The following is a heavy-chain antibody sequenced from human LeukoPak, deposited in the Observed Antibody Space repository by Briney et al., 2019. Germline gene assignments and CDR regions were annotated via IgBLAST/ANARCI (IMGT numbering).Heavy chain of an antibody. V-gene: IGHV3-53*01. Sequence: GGSLRLSCAASGFTVSNSFMSWVRQAPGKGLEWVSIIYSGGSAYYADSVKGRFTISRDNSKNTLYLQMNGLRAEDTAVYYCTRVYGSGSYYSHCRGQGTLVTVSS. CDR1: GFTVSNSF. CDR3: TRVYGSGSYYSHC. D-gene: IGHD3-10*01. CDR2: IYSGGSA. J-gene: IGHJ4*02.